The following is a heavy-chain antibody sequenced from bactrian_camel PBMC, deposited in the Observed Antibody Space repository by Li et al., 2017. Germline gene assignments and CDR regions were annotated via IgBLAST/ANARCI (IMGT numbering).Heavy chain of an antibody. V-gene: IGHV3S31*01. CDR3: ATGPPYPRLMGEYNY. J-gene: IGHJ4*01. CDR2: IRSGGGDT. CDR1: GFPFSNYA. D-gene: IGHD4*01. Sequence: VQLVESGGGLVQPGGSLRLSCATSGFPFSNYAMNWVRQAPGKGLEWVSGIRSGGGDTYYADSVKGRFTISQDSAKDTLYLQMNSLKPEDTAVYYCATGPPYPRLMGEYNYWGQGTQVTVS.